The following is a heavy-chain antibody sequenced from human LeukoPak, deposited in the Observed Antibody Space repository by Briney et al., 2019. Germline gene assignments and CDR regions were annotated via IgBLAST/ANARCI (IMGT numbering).Heavy chain of an antibody. V-gene: IGHV4-59*11. CDR3: ARSSYYYDSSGYSEYYFDY. J-gene: IGHJ4*02. CDR1: GGSIISHY. CDR2: IYYSGST. Sequence: SETLSLTCTVSGGSIISHYWSWFRQPPGKGLEWIGYIYYSGSTNYNPSLKSRVTISVDTSKNQFSLKLSSVTAADTAVYYCARSSYYYDSSGYSEYYFDYWGQGTLVTVSS. D-gene: IGHD3-22*01.